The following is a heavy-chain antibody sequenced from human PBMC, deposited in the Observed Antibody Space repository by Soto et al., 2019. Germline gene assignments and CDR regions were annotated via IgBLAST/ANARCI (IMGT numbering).Heavy chain of an antibody. D-gene: IGHD1-26*01. V-gene: IGHV1-69*05. CDR1: GGTFSSYA. J-gene: IGHJ4*02. CDR3: AREGSGSYDGGFDY. Sequence: GASVKVSCKASGGTFSSYAISWVRQAPGQGLEWMGGIIPIFGTANYAQKFQGRVTMTRDTSTSTVYMELSSLRSEDTAVYYCAREGSGSYDGGFDYWGQGTLVTVSS. CDR2: IIPIFGTA.